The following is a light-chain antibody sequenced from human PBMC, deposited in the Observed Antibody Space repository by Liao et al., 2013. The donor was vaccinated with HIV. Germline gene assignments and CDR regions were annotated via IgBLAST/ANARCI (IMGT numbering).Light chain of an antibody. Sequence: SNVLTQPPSVSVAPGQTANITCGGDNIGSKSVHWYQQKPGQAPVLVIYYDNDRPSGIPERFSGSNSANTATLTVSGVEAGDEADYYCQVWDSSSDHPGVFGGGTKLTVL. CDR3: QVWDSSSDHPGV. J-gene: IGLJ2*01. CDR2: YDN. CDR1: NIGSKS. V-gene: IGLV3-21*01.